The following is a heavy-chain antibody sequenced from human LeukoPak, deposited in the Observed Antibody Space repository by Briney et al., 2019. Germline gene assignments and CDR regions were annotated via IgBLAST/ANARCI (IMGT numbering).Heavy chain of an antibody. V-gene: IGHV1-69*13. J-gene: IGHJ5*02. D-gene: IGHD3-3*01. CDR1: GGTFSSYA. Sequence: GASVKVSCKDSGGTFSSYAISWVRQAPGQGLEWMGGIIPIFGTANYAQKFQGRVTITADESTSTAYMELSSLRSEDTAVYYCARGEGTIFGVVIRNWFDPWGQGTLVTVSS. CDR3: ARGEGTIFGVVIRNWFDP. CDR2: IIPIFGTA.